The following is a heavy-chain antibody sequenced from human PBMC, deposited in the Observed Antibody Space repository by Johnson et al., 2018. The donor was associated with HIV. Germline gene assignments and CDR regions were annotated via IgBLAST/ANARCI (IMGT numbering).Heavy chain of an antibody. CDR2: ISYDGSNT. V-gene: IGHV3-30*03. J-gene: IGHJ3*02. D-gene: IGHD6-13*01. CDR1: GFTLTNYG. Sequence: QVQLMESGGGVVQPGRSLRLSCAVSGFTLTNYGIHWVRQAPDKGLEWVALISYDGSNTYYADSVRGRFTLSRDISKNTLYLQMNSLRAEDTAVYYCARDRGRQLKLGAFDIWGQGTMVTVSS. CDR3: ARDRGRQLKLGAFDI.